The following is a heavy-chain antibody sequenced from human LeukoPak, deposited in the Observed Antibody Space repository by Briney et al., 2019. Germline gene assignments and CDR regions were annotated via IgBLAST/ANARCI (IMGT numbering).Heavy chain of an antibody. J-gene: IGHJ4*02. CDR2: IYYSGST. CDR3: ARETTLMGYSSGLGFNY. CDR1: GGSISSNSFY. D-gene: IGHD6-19*01. V-gene: IGHV4-39*07. Sequence: SETLSLTCTISGGSISSNSFYWGWIRQPPGKGLEWIGSIYYSGSTHYNPSLKSRVTISVDTSKNQFSLNLSSVTAADTAVYYCARETTLMGYSSGLGFNYWGQGALVTVSS.